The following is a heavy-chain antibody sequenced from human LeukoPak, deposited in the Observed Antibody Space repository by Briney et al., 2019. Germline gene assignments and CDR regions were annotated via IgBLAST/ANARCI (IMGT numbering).Heavy chain of an antibody. D-gene: IGHD3-3*01. V-gene: IGHV5-51*01. J-gene: IGHJ4*02. CDR2: IYPGDSDT. CDR1: GYSFTDYW. CDR3: ARASGDFWSGYTFDY. Sequence: GESLKISCKGSGYSFTDYWIGWVRQMPGKGLEWMGIIYPGDSDTRYSPSFRGQVTISADKSISTAYLQWRSLKASDTAMCYCARASGDFWSGYTFDYWGQGTLVTVSS.